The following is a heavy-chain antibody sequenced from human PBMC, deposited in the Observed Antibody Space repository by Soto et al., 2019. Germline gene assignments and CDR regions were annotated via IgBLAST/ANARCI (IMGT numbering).Heavy chain of an antibody. J-gene: IGHJ4*02. CDR3: ARGWEPVTIHHYFDY. D-gene: IGHD4-17*01. V-gene: IGHV3-33*01. CDR1: GFTFSSYG. CDR2: IWYDGSNK. Sequence: QVQLVESGGGVVQPGRSLRLSCAASGFTFSSYGMHWVRQAPGKGLEWVAVIWYDGSNKYYADSVKGRFTISRDNSKNTLYLQMNSLRAEDTAVYYCARGWEPVTIHHYFDYWGQGTLVTVSS.